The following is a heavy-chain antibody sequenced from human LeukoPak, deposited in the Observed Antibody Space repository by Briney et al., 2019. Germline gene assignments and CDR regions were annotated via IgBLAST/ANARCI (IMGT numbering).Heavy chain of an antibody. D-gene: IGHD3-3*01. V-gene: IGHV3-30*02. Sequence: GGSLRLSCVASGFAFNMYGMHWVRQAPGKGLQWVAFIRYDASNEYYVESVKGRFTISRDNTENTLYLQMNSLRAEDTAVYYCARYDYWSGYYPLHLWGQGTLVTVSS. CDR2: IRYDASNE. CDR1: GFAFNMYG. J-gene: IGHJ4*02. CDR3: ARYDYWSGYYPLHL.